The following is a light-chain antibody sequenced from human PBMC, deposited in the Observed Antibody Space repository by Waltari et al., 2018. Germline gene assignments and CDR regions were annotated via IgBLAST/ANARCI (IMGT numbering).Light chain of an antibody. V-gene: IGLV10-54*04. CDR2: RNN. Sequence: QAGLTQPPSVSTDLRQTATLTCTENSNNVGNQGAASLQQHQGRPPKLVSYRNNTQPSGISERFSESRSANTASLTITELQPEDEADNYCSAWDSGLTVWVFGGGTKLTVL. J-gene: IGLJ3*02. CDR1: SNNVGNQG. CDR3: SAWDSGLTVWV.